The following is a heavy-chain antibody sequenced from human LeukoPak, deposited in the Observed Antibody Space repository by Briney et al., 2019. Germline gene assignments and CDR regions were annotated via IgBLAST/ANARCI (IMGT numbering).Heavy chain of an antibody. Sequence: GGSLRLSCAASGFTFSTYGMSWVRQAPGKGLEWVSAISGSGGRTYYADSVKGRFTISRDNSKNTLYLQMNSLRAEDTAVYYCARGHVLRYFDWLPRPMDVWGKGTTVTISS. D-gene: IGHD3-9*01. CDR3: ARGHVLRYFDWLPRPMDV. CDR2: ISGSGGRT. V-gene: IGHV3-23*01. J-gene: IGHJ6*03. CDR1: GFTFSTYG.